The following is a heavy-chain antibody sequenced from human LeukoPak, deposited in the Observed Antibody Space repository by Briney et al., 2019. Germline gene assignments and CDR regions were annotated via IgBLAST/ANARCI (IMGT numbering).Heavy chain of an antibody. V-gene: IGHV3-23*01. J-gene: IGHJ4*02. CDR1: GFTFSSYA. CDR3: AKSLSRLVVVAATFFDY. Sequence: PGGSLRLSCAASGFTFSSYAMSWVRQAPGKGLEWVSAISGSGGSTYYADSVKGRFTISRDNSKNTLYLQMNSLRAEDTAVYYCAKSLSRLVVVAATFFDYWGQGTLVTVSS. CDR2: ISGSGGST. D-gene: IGHD2-15*01.